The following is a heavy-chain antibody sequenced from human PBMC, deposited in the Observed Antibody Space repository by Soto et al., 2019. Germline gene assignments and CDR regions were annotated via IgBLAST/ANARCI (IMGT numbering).Heavy chain of an antibody. CDR3: ARERFDCSGCSCYRSFDY. CDR1: GFTFSSYW. D-gene: IGHD2-15*01. J-gene: IGHJ4*02. Sequence: EVQLVESGGGLVQPGGSLRLSCAASGFTFSSYWMSWVRQAPGKGLEWVANIKQDGSEKYYVDSVKGRFTISRDNAKNSLYLKMNSLRAEDTSVYYCARERFDCSGCSCYRSFDYWGQGTLVTVSS. CDR2: IKQDGSEK. V-gene: IGHV3-7*01.